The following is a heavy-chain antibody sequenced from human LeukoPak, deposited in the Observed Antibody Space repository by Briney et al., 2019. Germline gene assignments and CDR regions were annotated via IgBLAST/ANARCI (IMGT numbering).Heavy chain of an antibody. D-gene: IGHD2-2*01. CDR1: GFTVSSNY. CDR2: ISGSGGST. CDR3: ASGRSRVVPAAIEYLGPSHDAFDI. V-gene: IGHV3-23*01. J-gene: IGHJ3*02. Sequence: PGGSLRLSCAASGFTVSSNYMSWVRQAPGKGLEWVSAISGSGGSTYYADSVKGRFTISRDNSKNTLYLQMNSLRAEDTAVYYCASGRSRVVPAAIEYLGPSHDAFDIWGQGTMVTVSS.